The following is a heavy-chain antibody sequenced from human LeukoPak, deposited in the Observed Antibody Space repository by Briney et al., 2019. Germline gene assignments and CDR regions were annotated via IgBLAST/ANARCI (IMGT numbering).Heavy chain of an antibody. V-gene: IGHV4-61*09. D-gene: IGHD4-23*01. CDR2: IYTSGSS. Sequence: KTSQTLSLTCTVSGGSISSASYYWSWIRQPAGKGVEWVGHIYTSGSSNYNPSLKSRVTISVDTSKNQFSLKLSSVTAADTAVYYCARGAPRWRFDPWGQGTLVTVSS. CDR1: GGSISSASYY. CDR3: ARGAPRWRFDP. J-gene: IGHJ5*02.